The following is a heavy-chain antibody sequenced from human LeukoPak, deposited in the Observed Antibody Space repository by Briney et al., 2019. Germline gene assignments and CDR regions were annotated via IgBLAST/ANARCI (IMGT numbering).Heavy chain of an antibody. J-gene: IGHJ4*02. CDR3: ARDWGYSSGCLNDY. D-gene: IGHD6-19*01. CDR1: GFNFSSYS. CDR2: ITSSSSTI. V-gene: IGHV3-48*01. Sequence: GGSLRLSCAASGFNFSSYSMNWVRQAPGKGLEWVSYITSSSSTIYYADSLKGRFTISRDDARNSLYLQMNSLTAEDTAVYYCARDWGYSSGCLNDYWGQGTLVTVSS.